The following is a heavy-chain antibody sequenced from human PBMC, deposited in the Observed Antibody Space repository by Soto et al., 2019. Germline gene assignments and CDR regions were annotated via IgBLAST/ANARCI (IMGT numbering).Heavy chain of an antibody. Sequence: EASVKVSCKVSGYTLTELFMHWVRQAPGKGLEWMGGFDPEDGETIYAQKFQGRVTMTEDTSTDTAYMELSSLRSEDTAVYYCAIYDSSGYYYFDYWGQGTLVTVSS. V-gene: IGHV1-24*01. CDR2: FDPEDGET. CDR3: AIYDSSGYYYFDY. D-gene: IGHD3-22*01. CDR1: GYTLTELF. J-gene: IGHJ4*02.